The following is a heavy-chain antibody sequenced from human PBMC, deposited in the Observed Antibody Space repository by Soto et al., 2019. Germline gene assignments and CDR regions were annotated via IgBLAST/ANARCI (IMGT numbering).Heavy chain of an antibody. Sequence: EVQLLESGGGLVQPGGSLRLSCAASGFTFSSYAMSWVRQAPGKWLECVSAISGSGGSTYYADSVKGRFTSSRDNSKNTPYLQMNSLSAEDTAVYYCAKDPQNGAYAYFDYWGQGPLASVSS. CDR2: ISGSGGST. CDR1: GFTFSSYA. CDR3: AKDPQNGAYAYFDY. V-gene: IGHV3-23*01. J-gene: IGHJ4*02. D-gene: IGHD4-17*01.